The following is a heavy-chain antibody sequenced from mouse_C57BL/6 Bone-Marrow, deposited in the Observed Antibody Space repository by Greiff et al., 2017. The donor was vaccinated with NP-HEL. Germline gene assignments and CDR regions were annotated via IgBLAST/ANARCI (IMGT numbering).Heavy chain of an antibody. CDR3: ARHPPFAY. Sequence: EVQLVESGGGLVQPGGSLKLSCAASGFTFSDYYMYWVRQTPEKRLEWVAYISNGGGSTYYPDTVKGRFTISRDNAKNTLYLQMSRLKSEDTAMYYCARHPPFAYWGQGTLVTVSA. CDR2: ISNGGGST. V-gene: IGHV5-12*01. CDR1: GFTFSDYY. J-gene: IGHJ3*01.